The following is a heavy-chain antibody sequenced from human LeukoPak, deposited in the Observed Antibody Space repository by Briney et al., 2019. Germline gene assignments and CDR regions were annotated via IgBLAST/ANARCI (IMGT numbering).Heavy chain of an antibody. V-gene: IGHV3-30-3*01. CDR1: GFTFSSYT. CDR3: ARDHGGNRPNAFDI. D-gene: IGHD4-23*01. J-gene: IGHJ3*02. Sequence: GGSLRLSCAASGFTFSSYTMNWVRQAPGKGLEWLAVISYHGSDKDYADPVKGRFSISRDNPKNTVYLQMNSLRVEDTAVYYCARDHGGNRPNAFDIWGQGTMVTVSS. CDR2: ISYHGSDK.